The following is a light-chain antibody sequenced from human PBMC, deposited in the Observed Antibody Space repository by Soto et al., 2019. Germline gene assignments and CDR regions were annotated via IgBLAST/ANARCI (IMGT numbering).Light chain of an antibody. CDR1: SSDVGGYHY. J-gene: IGLJ1*01. CDR3: CSYAGSYTVV. Sequence: QSALTQPRSVSGSPGQSVTISCTGTSSDVGGYHYVSWYQQHPGKAPKLMIYDVSKRPSGVPDRFSGSKSGNTASLTISGLQAEDEADYYCCSYAGSYTVVFGTGTKLTVL. CDR2: DVS. V-gene: IGLV2-11*01.